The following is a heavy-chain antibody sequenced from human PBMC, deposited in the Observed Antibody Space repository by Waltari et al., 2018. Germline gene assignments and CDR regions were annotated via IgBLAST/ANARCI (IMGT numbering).Heavy chain of an antibody. J-gene: IGHJ5*02. CDR2: ISCNYGII. D-gene: IGHD2-15*01. CDR3: VKDGFCSGINCAHNLFDL. CDR1: GFTFADYG. V-gene: IGHV3-9*01. Sequence: EVQLVESGGGLVQPGRSLRLSCSGFGFTFADYGLYRVRKPTGKVHYWFSGISCNYGIIAYADSVNCLFTISRDNTKNSLYLQMNSLRPEDTALYYCVKDGFCSGINCAHNLFDLWGQGTRVTVSS.